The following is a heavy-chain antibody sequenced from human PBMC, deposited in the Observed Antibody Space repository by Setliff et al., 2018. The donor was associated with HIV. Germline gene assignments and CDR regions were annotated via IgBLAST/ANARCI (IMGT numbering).Heavy chain of an antibody. Sequence: ASVKVSCKASGYSFINYGISWVRQAPGQGPEWMGWISAYTGHTDYAPRLLGRVTMTTDTSTSTAYMELRSLTSDDTAVSYCARARLQGIVTAVGPRDNCLDPWGQGTRVTVSS. CDR2: ISAYTGHT. CDR3: ARARLQGIVTAVGPRDNCLDP. CDR1: GYSFINYG. D-gene: IGHD1-26*01. V-gene: IGHV1-18*01. J-gene: IGHJ5*02.